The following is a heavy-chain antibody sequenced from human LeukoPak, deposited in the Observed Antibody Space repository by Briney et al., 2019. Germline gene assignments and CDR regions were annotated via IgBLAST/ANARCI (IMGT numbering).Heavy chain of an antibody. Sequence: SVKVSCKASGGTFSSYTISWVRQAPGQGREWVGRIIPMLGIANYAQKFPGRVTIPAYKPTSTAYIELSRLRAEDTAVYYCARDHGDYGWFDPWGQGTLVTVSS. CDR2: IIPMLGIA. CDR3: ARDHGDYGWFDP. D-gene: IGHD4-17*01. V-gene: IGHV1-69*04. J-gene: IGHJ5*02. CDR1: GGTFSSYT.